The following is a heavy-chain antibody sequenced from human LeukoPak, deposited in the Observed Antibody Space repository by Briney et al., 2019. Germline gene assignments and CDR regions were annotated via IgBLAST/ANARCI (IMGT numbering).Heavy chain of an antibody. CDR2: ISSSSSYI. V-gene: IGHV3-21*04. CDR3: AKRAGYSYGQFDY. Sequence: GGSLRLSCAASGFTFSSYSMNWVRQAPGKGLEWVSSISSSSSYIYYADSVKGRFTISRDNAKNSLYLQMNSLRAEDTAVYFCAKRAGYSYGQFDYWGQGTLVTVSS. J-gene: IGHJ4*02. D-gene: IGHD5-18*01. CDR1: GFTFSSYS.